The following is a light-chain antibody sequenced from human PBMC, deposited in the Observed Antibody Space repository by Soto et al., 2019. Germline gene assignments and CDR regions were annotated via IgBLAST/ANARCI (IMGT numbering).Light chain of an antibody. CDR2: VAS. J-gene: IGKJ2*01. Sequence: DIVLTQSPGTLSLSPGERATLSCRASQRLPSDYLAWYQQKPGQAPRLLIYVASSRATGIPDRFSGSGSGTDFTLSISRLEPEDFAVYYCQQSFTSPYTFGQGTKLEIK. CDR3: QQSFTSPYT. V-gene: IGKV3-20*01. CDR1: QRLPSDY.